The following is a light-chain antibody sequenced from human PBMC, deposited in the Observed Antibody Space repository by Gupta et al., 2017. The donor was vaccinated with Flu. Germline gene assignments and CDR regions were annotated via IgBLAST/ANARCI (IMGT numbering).Light chain of an antibody. J-gene: IGKJ1*01. V-gene: IGKV2-30*02. CDR1: QSLVHRNGNTY. CDR3: MQCKPWRT. Sequence: DVVMTQPPLSLPVTLGQPASSSCRSSQSLVHRNGNTYLTWFQQRPGQSPRRIIYMGSKLDSGVTARFRGRGEGTDFTLKSSRGEDEDGGVYYRMQCKPWRTFGQGTKVEIK. CDR2: MGS.